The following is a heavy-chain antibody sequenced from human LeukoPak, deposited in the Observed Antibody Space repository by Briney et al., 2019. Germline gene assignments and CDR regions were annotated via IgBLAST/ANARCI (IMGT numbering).Heavy chain of an antibody. D-gene: IGHD6-19*01. J-gene: IGHJ4*02. Sequence: PGGSLRLSCAASGFTFDDYAMHWVWQAPGKGLEWVSGISWNSGSIGYADSVKGRFTISRDNAKNSLYLQMNSLRAEDTALYYCAKTYSSGWYYFDYWGQGTLVTVSS. CDR1: GFTFDDYA. CDR3: AKTYSSGWYYFDY. CDR2: ISWNSGSI. V-gene: IGHV3-9*01.